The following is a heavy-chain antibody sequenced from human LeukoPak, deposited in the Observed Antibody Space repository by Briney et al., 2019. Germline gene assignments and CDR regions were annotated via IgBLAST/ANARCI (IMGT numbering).Heavy chain of an antibody. CDR3: ARELYSGYDLHGYYYYYGMDV. CDR2: MNPNSGNT. V-gene: IGHV1-8*01. J-gene: IGHJ6*02. D-gene: IGHD5-12*01. Sequence: GASVKVSCKASGYTFTSYDINWVRQATGQGLEWMGWMNPNSGNTGYAQKFQGRVTMTRNTSISTAYMELSSLRSEDTAVYYCARELYSGYDLHGYYYYYGMDVWGQGTTVTVSS. CDR1: GYTFTSYD.